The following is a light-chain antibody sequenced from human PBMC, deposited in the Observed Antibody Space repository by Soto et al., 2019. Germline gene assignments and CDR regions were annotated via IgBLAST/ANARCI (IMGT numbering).Light chain of an antibody. J-gene: IGLJ1*01. CDR1: SSDVGGYDY. CDR3: SSYTGGNPSYV. Sequence: QSVLTQPPSASGSPGQSVTTSCTGTSSDVGGYDYVSWYQQHPGKAPKLMIYEVTIRPSGVSDRFSGSKSGNTASLTVSGLQAEDEADYYCSSYTGGNPSYVFGTGTKVTAL. V-gene: IGLV2-8*01. CDR2: EVT.